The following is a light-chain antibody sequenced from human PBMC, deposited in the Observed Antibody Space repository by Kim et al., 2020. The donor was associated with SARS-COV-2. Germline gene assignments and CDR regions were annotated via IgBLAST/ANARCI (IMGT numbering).Light chain of an antibody. J-gene: IGKJ2*03. CDR3: QQHESSPPTYS. CDR2: GAS. Sequence: EIVLTQSPGTLSLSPGERATLSCRASQSVTTNFLAWYQQQPGRAPRVLIYGASRRATGIPDRFSGSGSGRDFTLTISDLEPEDSAVYYCQQHESSPPTYSFGQGTKLEI. CDR1: QSVTTNF. V-gene: IGKV3-20*01.